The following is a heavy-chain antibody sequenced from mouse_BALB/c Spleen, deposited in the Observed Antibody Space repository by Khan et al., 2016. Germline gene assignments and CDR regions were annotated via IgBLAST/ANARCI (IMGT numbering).Heavy chain of an antibody. J-gene: IGHJ2*01. V-gene: IGHV5-17*02. Sequence: EVELVESGGGLVQPGGSRKLSCAASGFTFSSFGMHWVRQAPEKGLEWVAYISSGSSTIYYADTVKGRFTISRDNPKNTLFLQITSLRSEDTAMYYCARSYGLLDYWGQGTTLTVSS. CDR1: GFTFSSFG. CDR3: ARSYGLLDY. CDR2: ISSGSSTI. D-gene: IGHD2-10*02.